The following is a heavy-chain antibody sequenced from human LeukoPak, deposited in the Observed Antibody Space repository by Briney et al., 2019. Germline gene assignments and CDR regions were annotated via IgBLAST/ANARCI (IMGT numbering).Heavy chain of an antibody. V-gene: IGHV4-34*01. CDR2: INHSGST. CDR1: GDSFSAYY. CDR3: ARGELKWELRRGVFDY. Sequence: SETLSLTCAAYGDSFSAYYWIWIRQPPGKGLEWIGEINHSGSTNYHPSLKSRVTISVDTSKNQFSLKLTSVTAADTAVYYCARGELKWELRRGVFDYWGQGTLVTVSS. D-gene: IGHD1-26*01. J-gene: IGHJ4*02.